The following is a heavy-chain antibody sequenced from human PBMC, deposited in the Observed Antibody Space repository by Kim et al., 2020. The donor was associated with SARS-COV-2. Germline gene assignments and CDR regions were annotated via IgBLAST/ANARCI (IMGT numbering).Heavy chain of an antibody. CDR2: MTPDSGNT. V-gene: IGHV1-8*01. CDR1: GYTFTSYD. D-gene: IGHD1-7*01. Sequence: ASVKVSCKAFGYTFTSYDINWVRQATGQGLEWMGSMTPDSGNTDYAQKFQGRVTMTRDTYINTAYMELTGLRSEDTAIYYCATLNWNYEDYWGQGTLVTVSS. CDR3: ATLNWNYEDY. J-gene: IGHJ4*02.